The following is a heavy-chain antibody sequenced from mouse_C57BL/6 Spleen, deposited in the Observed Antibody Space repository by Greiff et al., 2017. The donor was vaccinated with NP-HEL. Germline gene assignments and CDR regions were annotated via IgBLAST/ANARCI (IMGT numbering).Heavy chain of an antibody. CDR2: IHPHSGST. Sequence: VQLQQPGAELVKPGASVKLSCKASGYTFTSYWMHWVKQRPGQGLEWIGMIHPHSGSTNYNEKFKSKATLTVDKSSSTAYMQLSSLTSEDSAVYYCARYNYYGSSYFDYWGQGTTLTGSS. CDR1: GYTFTSYW. D-gene: IGHD1-1*01. J-gene: IGHJ2*01. CDR3: ARYNYYGSSYFDY. V-gene: IGHV1-64*01.